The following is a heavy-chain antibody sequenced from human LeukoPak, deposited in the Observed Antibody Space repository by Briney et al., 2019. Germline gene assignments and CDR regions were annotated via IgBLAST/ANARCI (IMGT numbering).Heavy chain of an antibody. V-gene: IGHV3-74*01. J-gene: IGHJ4*02. Sequence: GGSLRLSCAASGFTFSNYWMYWVRQAPGKGLVWVSRINIDGSNTNYADSVKGRFTISRDNAKNTLYLQMDSLRAEDTAVYYCARSLGGAYDYWGQGTLVTVSS. CDR2: INIDGSNT. CDR3: ARSLGGAYDY. D-gene: IGHD1-26*01. CDR1: GFTFSNYW.